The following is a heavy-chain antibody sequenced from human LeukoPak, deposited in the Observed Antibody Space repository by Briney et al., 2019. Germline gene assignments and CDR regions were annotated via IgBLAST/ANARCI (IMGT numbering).Heavy chain of an antibody. V-gene: IGHV3-7*01. Sequence: PGGSLRLSCGASGFTFTSYWMSWVRQAPGKGLEWVANIKHDGKEKFYMDSVKGRFTISRDNSKSTLYLQMNGLRAEDTAVYYCASASSSYCGDDCHSVYRSMDIWGKGTTVTVSS. CDR3: ASASSSYCGDDCHSVYRSMDI. CDR1: GFTFTSYW. CDR2: IKHDGKEK. D-gene: IGHD2-21*01. J-gene: IGHJ6*03.